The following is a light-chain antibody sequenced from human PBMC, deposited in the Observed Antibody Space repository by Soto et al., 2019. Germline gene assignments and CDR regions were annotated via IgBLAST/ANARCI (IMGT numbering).Light chain of an antibody. CDR1: QSISSW. V-gene: IGKV1-5*01. Sequence: DIQMTQSPSTLSASVGDRVTITCRASQSISSWLAWYQQKPGKAPKLLIYDASSLESGVPSRLSGSGSGTDFTLTISSLQPEDFAAYYCQQSYDMPWTFGQGTKVDIK. CDR3: QQSYDMPWT. CDR2: DAS. J-gene: IGKJ1*01.